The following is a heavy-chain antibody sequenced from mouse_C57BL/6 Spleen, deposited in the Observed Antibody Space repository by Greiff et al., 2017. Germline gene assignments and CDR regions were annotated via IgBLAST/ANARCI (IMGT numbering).Heavy chain of an antibody. V-gene: IGHV1-78*01. CDR1: GYTFTDHT. J-gene: IGHJ2*01. Sequence: VKLVESDAELVKPGASVKISCKVSGYTFTDHTIHWMKQRPEQGLEWIGYIYPRDGSTKYNEKFKGKATMPADKSSSTAYKQLNSLTSEDSAVYFCARGGYYLYYFDYWGQGTTLTVSS. CDR3: ARGGYYLYYFDY. CDR2: IYPRDGST. D-gene: IGHD2-3*01.